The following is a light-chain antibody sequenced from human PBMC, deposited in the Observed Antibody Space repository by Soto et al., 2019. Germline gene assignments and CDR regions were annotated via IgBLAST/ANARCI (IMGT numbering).Light chain of an antibody. CDR3: QQYNSYST. CDR2: DAS. V-gene: IGKV1-5*01. Sequence: DLQMTHSPSTLSASVGDRDTITCRASQSISSWLAWYQQKPGKAPKLLIYDASSLESGVPSRFSGSGSGTEFTLTISSLQPDDFATYYCQQYNSYSTFGQGTKV. CDR1: QSISSW. J-gene: IGKJ1*01.